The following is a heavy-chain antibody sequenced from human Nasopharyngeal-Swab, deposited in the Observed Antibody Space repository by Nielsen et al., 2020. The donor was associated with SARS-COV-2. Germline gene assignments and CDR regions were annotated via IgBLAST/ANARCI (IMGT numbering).Heavy chain of an antibody. V-gene: IGHV3-74*01. CDR3: ARLYSSSWYVPDY. D-gene: IGHD6-13*01. CDR2: INSDGSST. CDR1: GFTFSSYW. Sequence: GGSLRLSCAASGFTFSSYWMHWVRQAPGKGLVWVSRINSDGSSTSYADSVKGRFTISRDNSKNTLYLQMNSLRAEDTAVYYCARLYSSSWYVPDYWGQGTLVTVSS. J-gene: IGHJ4*02.